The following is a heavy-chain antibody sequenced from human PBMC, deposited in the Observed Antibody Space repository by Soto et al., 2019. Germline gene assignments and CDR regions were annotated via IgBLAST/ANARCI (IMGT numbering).Heavy chain of an antibody. V-gene: IGHV3-23*01. J-gene: IGHJ6*02. CDR2: ISGSGGST. Sequence: EVQLLESGGGLVQPGGSLRLSCAASGFTFSSYAMSWVRQAPGKGLEWVSAISGSGGSTYYADSVKGRFTISRDNSKNTLYLQMNSLRAEDTAVYYCAKVKATVHYDFWSGPIGEVAHYYGMDVWGQGTTVTVSS. CDR3: AKVKATVHYDFWSGPIGEVAHYYGMDV. CDR1: GFTFSSYA. D-gene: IGHD3-3*01.